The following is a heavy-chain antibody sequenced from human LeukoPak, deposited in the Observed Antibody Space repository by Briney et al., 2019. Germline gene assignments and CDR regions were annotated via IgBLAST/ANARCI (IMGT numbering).Heavy chain of an antibody. J-gene: IGHJ6*02. CDR1: GGSISSYY. CDR2: IYYSGST. Sequence: SETLSLTCTVSGGSISSYYWSWIRQPPGKGLEWIGYIYYSGSTNYNPSLKSRVTISVDTSKNQFSLKLSSVTAADTAVYYCARDPGLRRYGMDVWGQGTTVTVS. CDR3: ARDPGLRRYGMDV. V-gene: IGHV4-59*01. D-gene: IGHD4-17*01.